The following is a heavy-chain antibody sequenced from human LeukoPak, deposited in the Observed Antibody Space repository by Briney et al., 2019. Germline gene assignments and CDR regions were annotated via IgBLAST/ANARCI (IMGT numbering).Heavy chain of an antibody. Sequence: ASVKVSCKASGYTFTSYGISWVRQAPGQGLEWMGWISAYNGNTNYAQKLQGRVTMTPDTSTSTAYMELRSLRSDDTAVYYCARDGIAAAGGGGNYYYYGMDVWGQGTTVTVSS. CDR2: ISAYNGNT. CDR1: GYTFTSYG. V-gene: IGHV1-18*01. J-gene: IGHJ6*02. CDR3: ARDGIAAAGGGGNYYYYGMDV. D-gene: IGHD6-13*01.